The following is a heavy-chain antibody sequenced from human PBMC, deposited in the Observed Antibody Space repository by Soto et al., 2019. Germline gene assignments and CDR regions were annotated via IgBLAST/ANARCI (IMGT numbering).Heavy chain of an antibody. CDR1: GASIKSSDYY. J-gene: IGHJ5*02. CDR2: VYYTGST. D-gene: IGHD2-21*02. CDR3: VRTAREGAVAPHWFDR. V-gene: IGHV4-30-4*01. Sequence: SETLSLTCTVSGASIKSSDYYWSWIRQAPGKGLEWIGYVYYTGSTYYNPSLMSRLTISVDTSKNQFSLKLTSVTAAETAVYYCVRTAREGAVAPHWFDRWGQGTQVTVSS.